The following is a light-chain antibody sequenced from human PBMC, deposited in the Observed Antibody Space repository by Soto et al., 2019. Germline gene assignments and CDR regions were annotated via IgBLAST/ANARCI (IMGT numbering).Light chain of an antibody. CDR2: SNS. J-gene: IGLJ1*01. CDR3: AAWDDSLNARYV. Sequence: QSVLTQPPSASGTPGQRVNISCSGSSSNIETKSVNWYQQLPGTAPKLLIYSNSQRSSGVPDRFSGSKSGTSASLAIRGLQSEDEADYYCAAWDDSLNARYVFGTGTKLTVL. V-gene: IGLV1-44*01. CDR1: SSNIETKS.